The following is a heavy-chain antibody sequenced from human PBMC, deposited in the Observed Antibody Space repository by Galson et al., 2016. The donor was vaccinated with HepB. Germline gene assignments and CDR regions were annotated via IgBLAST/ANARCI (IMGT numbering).Heavy chain of an antibody. J-gene: IGHJ5*02. CDR1: GYIFTTYA. CDR2: ISTHNGNT. D-gene: IGHD2-8*01. CDR3: ARRGSKNGNWLDP. V-gene: IGHV1-18*04. Sequence: SVKVSCKASGYIFTTYAISWVRQAPGQGLEWMGWISTHNGNTNYAQKLQGRVTMTTDTSTSTAHMELGSLRSDDTAVYYCARRGSKNGNWLDPWGQGTLVTVSS.